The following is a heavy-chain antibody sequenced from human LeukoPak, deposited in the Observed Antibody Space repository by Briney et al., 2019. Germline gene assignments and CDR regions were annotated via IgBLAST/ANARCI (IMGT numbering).Heavy chain of an antibody. Sequence: ASVKVSCKASGYTFTSYYMHWVRQAPGQGLEWMGIINPSGGSTSYAQKFQGRVTMTRDMSTSTVYMELSSLRSEDTAVYYCARGSLYYDFWSGFDYWGQGTLVTVSS. J-gene: IGHJ4*02. CDR2: INPSGGST. V-gene: IGHV1-46*01. CDR3: ARGSLYYDFWSGFDY. D-gene: IGHD3-3*01. CDR1: GYTFTSYY.